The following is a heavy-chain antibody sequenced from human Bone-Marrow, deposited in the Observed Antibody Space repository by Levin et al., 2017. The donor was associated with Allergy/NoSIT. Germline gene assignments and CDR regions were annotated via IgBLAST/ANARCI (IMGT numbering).Heavy chain of an antibody. CDR3: ARVSKNYYYYCLDV. CDR1: GGSFSDDQ. V-gene: IGHV4-34*01. J-gene: IGHJ6*03. Sequence: SQTLSLTCAVSGGSFSDDQWSWIRQSPGKGLEWIGEINHSGSTNYNPSLKSRVTLSLDTSKNQFSLNLSSVTAADTAVYYCARVSKNYYYYCLDVWGKGTTVTVSS. CDR2: INHSGST.